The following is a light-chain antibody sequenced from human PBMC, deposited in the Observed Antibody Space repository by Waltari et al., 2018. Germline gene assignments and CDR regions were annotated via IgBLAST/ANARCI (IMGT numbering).Light chain of an antibody. J-gene: IGKJ3*01. Sequence: DIQMTQSPSSLSASVGDKVTITCRASQAINRWLAWFQQKPGKAPKLLIYAASTLQSGVPSRFSGTGSGAEYTLTINSLQPEDFATYYCQQGHRTPFTFGPGTKLEIK. CDR3: QQGHRTPFT. CDR2: AAS. CDR1: QAINRW. V-gene: IGKV1-12*01.